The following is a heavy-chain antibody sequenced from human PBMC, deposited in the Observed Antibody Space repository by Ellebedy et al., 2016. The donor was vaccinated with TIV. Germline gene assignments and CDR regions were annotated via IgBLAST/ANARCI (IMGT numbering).Heavy chain of an antibody. CDR2: IKEDGSTK. CDR1: GFTFSTYW. Sequence: GGSLRLSXAASGFTFSTYWMHWVRQAPGKGLEWVANIKEDGSTKYYVDSVKGRFTISRDNAKNSLYLQMNSLRGEDTAVLSCARVKIFTVIILFFLSFFDSWGQGPLVTVSS. J-gene: IGHJ4*02. V-gene: IGHV3-7*03. D-gene: IGHD3-22*01. CDR3: ARVKIFTVIILFFLSFFDS.